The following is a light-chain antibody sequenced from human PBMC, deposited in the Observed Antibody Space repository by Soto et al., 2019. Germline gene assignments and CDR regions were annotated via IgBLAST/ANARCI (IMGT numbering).Light chain of an antibody. CDR1: QDIKHD. Sequence: DIQMTQSPSSLSASVGDRVTITCRASQDIKHDLGWYQLKPGKAPRRLIYGASSLQGGVPSRFSGGGSGTEFTLTISSLQPEDFATYYCLQHNVYPWTFGQGTKVEI. J-gene: IGKJ1*01. CDR2: GAS. V-gene: IGKV1-17*01. CDR3: LQHNVYPWT.